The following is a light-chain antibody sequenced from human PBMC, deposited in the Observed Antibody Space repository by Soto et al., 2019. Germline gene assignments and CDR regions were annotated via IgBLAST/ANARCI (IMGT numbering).Light chain of an antibody. V-gene: IGKV1-5*03. CDR2: KAS. J-gene: IGKJ1*01. CDR1: QSISSW. Sequence: DIQLTQTPSTLSASVGDEVTITCRASQSISSWLAWYQQKPGKAPKLLIYKASSLESGVPSRFSGSGSGTEFTLTISSLQPDDFATYYCQQYNSYSWTFGQGTKVDIK. CDR3: QQYNSYSWT.